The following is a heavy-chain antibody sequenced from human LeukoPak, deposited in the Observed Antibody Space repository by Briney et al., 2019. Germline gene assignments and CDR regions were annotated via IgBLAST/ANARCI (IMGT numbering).Heavy chain of an antibody. V-gene: IGHV4-59*01. J-gene: IGHJ3*02. D-gene: IGHD3-9*01. Sequence: SETLSLTCTVSGGSLSSYYWSWIRQPPGKGLEWIGYIYYSGSTNYNPSLKSRVTISVDTSKNQFSLKLSSVTAADTAVYYCARTYYDILTGYYTQRQSAFDIWGQGTMVTVSS. CDR3: ARTYYDILTGYYTQRQSAFDI. CDR2: IYYSGST. CDR1: GGSLSSYY.